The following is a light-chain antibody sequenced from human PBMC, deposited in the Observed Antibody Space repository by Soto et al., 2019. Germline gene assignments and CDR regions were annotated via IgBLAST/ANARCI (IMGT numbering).Light chain of an antibody. J-gene: IGLJ1*01. CDR2: EVT. V-gene: IGLV2-8*01. Sequence: QSVLTQPPSASGAPGQSVTISCIGTASDIGRYNYVSWYQHHPGKAPKLIIYEVTKRPSGVPDRFSGSKSGNTASLTVSGLQAADEADYYCNSYVGSNNYVFGTGTKVTVL. CDR1: ASDIGRYNY. CDR3: NSYVGSNNYV.